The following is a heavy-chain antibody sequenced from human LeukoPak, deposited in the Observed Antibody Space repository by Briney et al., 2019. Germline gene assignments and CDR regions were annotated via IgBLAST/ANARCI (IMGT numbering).Heavy chain of an antibody. CDR2: INPNSGGT. CDR1: GYTFTGYY. Sequence: ASVKVSCKASGYTFTGYYMHWVRQAPGQGLEWMGRINPNSGGTNYARKFQGRVTMTRDTSISTAYMELSRLRSDDTAVYYCARVRYGSGSYYFDYWGQGTLVTVSS. CDR3: ARVRYGSGSYYFDY. V-gene: IGHV1-2*06. J-gene: IGHJ4*02. D-gene: IGHD3-10*01.